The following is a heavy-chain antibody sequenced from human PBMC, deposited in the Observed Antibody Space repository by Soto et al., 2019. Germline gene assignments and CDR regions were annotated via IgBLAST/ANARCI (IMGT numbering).Heavy chain of an antibody. J-gene: IGHJ3*02. CDR3: ARADCSCTRCELDDAFDI. D-gene: IGHD2-2*01. Sequence: SVKVSCKASGGTFSSYTISWVRQAPGQGLEWMGRIIPILGIANYAQKFQGRVTITADKSTSTAYMELSSLRSEDTAVYYCARADCSCTRCELDDAFDIWGQGTMVNVSS. CDR2: IIPILGIA. V-gene: IGHV1-69*02. CDR1: GGTFSSYT.